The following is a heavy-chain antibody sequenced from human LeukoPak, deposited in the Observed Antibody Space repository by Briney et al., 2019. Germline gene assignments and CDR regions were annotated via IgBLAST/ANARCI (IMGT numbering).Heavy chain of an antibody. Sequence: RGSLRLSCVASEFTFSTFWMNWVRQAPGKGLEWVANINKDGSEKYYVDSVKGRFTISRDTSKNTLYLQMKSLRGEDTAVYYCARDLSYGSVSDWGQGTLVIVSA. D-gene: IGHD3-10*01. CDR1: EFTFSTFW. CDR3: ARDLSYGSVSD. V-gene: IGHV3-7*01. J-gene: IGHJ4*02. CDR2: INKDGSEK.